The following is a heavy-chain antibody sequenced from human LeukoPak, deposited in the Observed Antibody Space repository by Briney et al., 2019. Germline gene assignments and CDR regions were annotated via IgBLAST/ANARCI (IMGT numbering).Heavy chain of an antibody. D-gene: IGHD2-2*01. CDR3: ARGSNAGAFDI. Sequence: SETLSLTCAVSGGSISSGGYSWSWIRQPPGKGLEWIGYIYHSGSTYYNPSLKSRVTISVDRSKNQFSLKLSSVTAADTAVYYCARGSNAGAFDIWGQGTMVTVSS. CDR1: GGSISSGGYS. CDR2: IYHSGST. V-gene: IGHV4-30-2*01. J-gene: IGHJ3*02.